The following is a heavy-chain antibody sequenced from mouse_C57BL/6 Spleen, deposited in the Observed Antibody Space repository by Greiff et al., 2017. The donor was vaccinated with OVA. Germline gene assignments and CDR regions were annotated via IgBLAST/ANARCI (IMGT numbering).Heavy chain of an antibody. CDR2: INPNNGGT. D-gene: IGHD2-5*01. CDR1: GYTFTDYY. J-gene: IGHJ2*01. V-gene: IGHV1-26*01. CDR3: ARRTAYSNYPYYFDY. Sequence: EVQLQQSGPELVKPGASVKISCKASGYTFTDYYMNWVKQSHGKSLEWIGDINPNNGGTSYNQKFKGKATLTVDKSSSTAYMELRSLTSEDSAVYYCARRTAYSNYPYYFDYWGQGTTLTVSS.